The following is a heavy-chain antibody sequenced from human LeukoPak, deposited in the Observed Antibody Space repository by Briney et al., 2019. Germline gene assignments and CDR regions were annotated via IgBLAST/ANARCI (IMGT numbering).Heavy chain of an antibody. CDR3: AREGGDLGGAFDI. D-gene: IGHD3-10*01. V-gene: IGHV3-48*02. CDR1: GFTFSSYS. Sequence: GGSLRLSCAASGFTFSSYSMNWVRQAPGKGLEWVSYISRSGSTIYYADSVKGRFTISRDNAKNSLYLQMNSLRDEDTAVYYSAREGGDLGGAFDIWGQGTMVTVSS. J-gene: IGHJ3*02. CDR2: ISRSGSTI.